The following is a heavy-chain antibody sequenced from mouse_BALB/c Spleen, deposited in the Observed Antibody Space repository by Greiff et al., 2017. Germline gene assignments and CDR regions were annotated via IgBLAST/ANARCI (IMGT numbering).Heavy chain of an antibody. CDR2: ISSGGIST. Sequence: DVMLVESGGGLVKPGGSLKLSCAASGFVFSSYDMSWVRQTPEKRLEWVAHISSGGISTYYPDTVKGRFTISRDNAKNTLYLQMSSLKSEDTAMYYCARRLFYYAMDYWGQGTSVTVSS. CDR3: ARRLFYYAMDY. V-gene: IGHV5-12-1*01. CDR1: GFVFSSYD. J-gene: IGHJ4*01.